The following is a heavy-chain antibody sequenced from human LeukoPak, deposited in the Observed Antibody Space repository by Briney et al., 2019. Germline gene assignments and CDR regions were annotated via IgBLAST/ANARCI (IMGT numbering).Heavy chain of an antibody. J-gene: IGHJ4*02. CDR2: FDPEDGET. Sequence: ASVKVSCKVSGYTLTKLSMHWVRQAPGKGLEWMGGFDPEDGETIYAQKFQGRVTMTEGTSTDTAYMELSSLRSEDTAVYYCATALVRPFDYWGQGTLVTVSS. V-gene: IGHV1-24*01. D-gene: IGHD2-2*01. CDR1: GYTLTKLS. CDR3: ATALVRPFDY.